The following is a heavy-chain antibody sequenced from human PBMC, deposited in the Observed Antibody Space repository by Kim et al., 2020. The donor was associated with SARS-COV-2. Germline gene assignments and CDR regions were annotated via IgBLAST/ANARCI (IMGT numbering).Heavy chain of an antibody. Sequence: YYADSVKGRLTISRDNAKNSLDLQMNSLRDEDTAVYYCARDRAAAGAFDIWGQGTMVTVSS. J-gene: IGHJ3*02. D-gene: IGHD6-13*01. CDR3: ARDRAAAGAFDI. V-gene: IGHV3-48*02.